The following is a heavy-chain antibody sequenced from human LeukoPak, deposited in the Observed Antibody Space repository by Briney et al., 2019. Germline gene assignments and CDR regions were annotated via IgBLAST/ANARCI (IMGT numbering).Heavy chain of an antibody. D-gene: IGHD2-21*02. CDR3: ARDHDFAFDN. Sequence: GGSLRLSCAASGFTFSTYPMTWVRQAPGKGLEWISHIRDSGTTDYADSVKGRFTISRDNAKKSLYLQLSSLRAEDTAVYYCARDHDFAFDNWGQGTLVTVSS. J-gene: IGHJ4*02. V-gene: IGHV3-69-1*01. CDR2: IRDSGTT. CDR1: GFTFSTYP.